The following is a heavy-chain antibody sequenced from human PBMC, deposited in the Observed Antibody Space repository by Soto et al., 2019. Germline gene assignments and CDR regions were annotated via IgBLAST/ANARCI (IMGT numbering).Heavy chain of an antibody. Sequence: PGGSLRLSCAASGFTFSSYAMSWVRQAPGMGLEWVSAISGSGGSTYYADSVKGRFTISRDSSKNTLYLQMNSLRAEDTAVYYCARAYYDRSGYAVDPWGQGTLVTVSS. CDR3: ARAYYDRSGYAVDP. J-gene: IGHJ5*02. V-gene: IGHV3-23*01. CDR2: ISGSGGST. D-gene: IGHD3-22*01. CDR1: GFTFSSYA.